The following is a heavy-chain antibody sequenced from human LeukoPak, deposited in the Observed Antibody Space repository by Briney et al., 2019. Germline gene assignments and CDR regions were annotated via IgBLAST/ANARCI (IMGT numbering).Heavy chain of an antibody. CDR2: ISSGGENL. J-gene: IGHJ4*02. CDR3: ARGGSAYPYYFDL. V-gene: IGHV3-21*01. CDR1: DFMFSSFG. Sequence: GGSLRLSCAASDFMFSSFGMNWVCQAPGKGPEWVSSISSGGENLFYSDSVRGRSTISRDNAEKSLYLLMSDLRADDTAVYYCARGGSAYPYYFDLWGQETPVTVSS. D-gene: IGHD2-15*01.